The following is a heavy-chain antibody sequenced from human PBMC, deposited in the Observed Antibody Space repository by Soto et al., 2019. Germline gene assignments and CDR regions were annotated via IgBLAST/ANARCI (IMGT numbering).Heavy chain of an antibody. Sequence: QVPLVQSGAEVKKPGASVKVSCKASGYTFTSYAMHWVRQAPGQRLEWMGWINAGNGNTKYSQKFQGRVTITRDTSASTAYMELSSLRSEDTAVYYCARTELRYFDWGAFDIWGQGTMVTVSS. CDR2: INAGNGNT. D-gene: IGHD3-9*01. V-gene: IGHV1-3*01. CDR3: ARTELRYFDWGAFDI. CDR1: GYTFTSYA. J-gene: IGHJ3*02.